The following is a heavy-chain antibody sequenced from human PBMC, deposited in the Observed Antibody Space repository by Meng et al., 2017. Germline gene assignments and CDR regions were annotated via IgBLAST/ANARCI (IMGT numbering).Heavy chain of an antibody. CDR3: AHRRGDSREGWFDP. Sequence: IALMESGPTQVTTTQTLTLTCTLSGFSLSTSGVGVGWIRQPPGKALEWLALIYWDDDKRYSPSLKSRLTITKDTSKHQVVLTMTNMDPVDTATYYCAHRRGDSREGWFDPWGQGTLVTVSS. CDR2: IYWDDDK. V-gene: IGHV2-5*02. CDR1: GFSLSTSGVG. D-gene: IGHD2-21*02. J-gene: IGHJ5*02.